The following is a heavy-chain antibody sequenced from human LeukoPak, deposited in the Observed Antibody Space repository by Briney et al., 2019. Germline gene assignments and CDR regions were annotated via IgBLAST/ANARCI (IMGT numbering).Heavy chain of an antibody. J-gene: IGHJ4*02. D-gene: IGHD5-12*01. CDR3: ARGFDSKSTYFDY. Sequence: PSETLSLTCTVSGGSISSYYWSWIRQPPGKGLEWIGYIYYSGSTNYNPSLKSRVTMSLDTSKKQFSLRLTSVTAADTAVYYCARGFDSKSTYFDYWGQGTLVTVSS. V-gene: IGHV4-59*01. CDR1: GGSISSYY. CDR2: IYYSGST.